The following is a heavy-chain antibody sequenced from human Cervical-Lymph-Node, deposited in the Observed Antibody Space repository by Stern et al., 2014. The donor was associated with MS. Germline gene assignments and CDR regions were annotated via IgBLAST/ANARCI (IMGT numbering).Heavy chain of an antibody. CDR1: GYIFFDSF. J-gene: IGHJ4*02. CDR3: ARGTGWPYYFDL. V-gene: IGHV1-2*02. Sequence: VQLVESGAEVKKPGTSVKVSCKASGYIFFDSFIHWIRQAPGQGLEWLGWINPKTTGINYAQNFQGRLTMTRDTSIDAAYMELSSLTSDDTAIYYCARGTGWPYYFDLWGQGTLLTVSS. CDR2: INPKTTGI. D-gene: IGHD6-19*01.